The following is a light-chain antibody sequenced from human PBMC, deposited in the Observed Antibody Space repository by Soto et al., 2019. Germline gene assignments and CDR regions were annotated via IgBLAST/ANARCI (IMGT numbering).Light chain of an antibody. CDR2: AAS. V-gene: IGKV1-39*01. CDR1: QSISSY. Sequence: DIQKTQYPSSLSASVGGRVTITWRARQSISSYLKWYQQKPGTAPKLLIHAASSLHSGVPPRFSGSGSRTDFPITIRSLQPEAFGTYSCQKSYSTPLTLRGGTKV. J-gene: IGKJ4*01. CDR3: QKSYSTPLT.